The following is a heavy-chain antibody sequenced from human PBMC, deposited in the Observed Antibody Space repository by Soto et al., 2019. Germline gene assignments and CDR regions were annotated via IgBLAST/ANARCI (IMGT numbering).Heavy chain of an antibody. J-gene: IGHJ5*02. CDR1: GDSISSGAYY. Sequence: QVQLQESGPGLVKPSQTLSLTCTVSGDSISSGAYYCSWIRQHPGKGLGWIGYISYSGRTYYNPSLKSGLTLSLDTSENQSSLKLTSVAASDTAIYYCARARQYYDCEFYPWGQGTLVTVSP. V-gene: IGHV4-31*03. CDR3: ARARQYYDCEFYP. CDR2: ISYSGRT. D-gene: IGHD3-22*01.